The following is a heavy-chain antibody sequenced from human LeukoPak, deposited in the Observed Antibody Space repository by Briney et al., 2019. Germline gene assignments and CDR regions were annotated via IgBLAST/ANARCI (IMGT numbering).Heavy chain of an antibody. CDR2: IDHSGNT. J-gene: IGHJ4*02. D-gene: IGHD3-3*01. CDR1: GGSISSNYW. V-gene: IGHV4-4*02. Sequence: PSETLSLTCTVSGGSISSNYWWSWVRQPPGKGLEWIGEIDHSGNTNYNPSLKSRVTISVDKSMNQFSLKLTSVTAADTAVFYCAGGPSYDFWSTYFDYWGQGTLVTVSS. CDR3: AGGPSYDFWSTYFDY.